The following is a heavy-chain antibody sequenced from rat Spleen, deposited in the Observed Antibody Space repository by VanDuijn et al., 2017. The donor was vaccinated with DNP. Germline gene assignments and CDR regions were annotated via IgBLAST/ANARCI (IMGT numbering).Heavy chain of an antibody. J-gene: IGHJ3*01. V-gene: IGHV5S10*01. CDR2: IIYDGSRT. CDR1: GFTFSDYN. Sequence: EVQLVESGGGLVQPGRSLKLSCAASGFTFSDYNMAWVRQAPKKGLEWVATIIYDGSRTYYRDSVKGRFTISRDNAKSTLYLQMDSLRSEDTATYYCATRLQLGWFAYWGQGTLVTVSS. D-gene: IGHD1-5*01. CDR3: ATRLQLGWFAY.